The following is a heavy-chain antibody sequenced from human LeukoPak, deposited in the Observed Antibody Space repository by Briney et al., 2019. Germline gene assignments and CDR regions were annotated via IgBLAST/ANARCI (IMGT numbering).Heavy chain of an antibody. V-gene: IGHV1-18*01. CDR3: ARRPYGSQDFDY. D-gene: IGHD1-26*01. J-gene: IGHJ4*02. CDR1: GYTFTSYG. CDR2: ISAYNGNT. Sequence: ASVKVSCKASGYTFTSYGISWVRRAPGQGLEWMGWISAYNGNTNYAQKLQGRVTMTTDTSTSTAYMELRSLGSDDTAVYYCARRPYGSQDFDYWGQGTLVTVSS.